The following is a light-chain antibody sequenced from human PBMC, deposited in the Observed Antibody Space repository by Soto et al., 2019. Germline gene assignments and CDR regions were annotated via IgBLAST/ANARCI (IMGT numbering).Light chain of an antibody. V-gene: IGKV3-11*01. J-gene: IGKJ4*01. Sequence: EIVLTQSPATLSLSPGERATLSCRASQSVSSYLAWYQQKPGQAPRLLIYDASNRATGIPARFSGSGSGTDFTLTIRSIEPQDFAVYYCQQRSNWPLTFGGGTKVDTK. CDR3: QQRSNWPLT. CDR1: QSVSSY. CDR2: DAS.